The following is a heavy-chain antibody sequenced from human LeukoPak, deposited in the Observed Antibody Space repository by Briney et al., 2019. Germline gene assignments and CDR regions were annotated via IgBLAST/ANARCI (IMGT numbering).Heavy chain of an antibody. Sequence: PGGSLRLSCAGYGITLSELWMNWVRQVPGKGLEWVANIKQDGSGKKYVDSVKCRFTICRDNAKNSVYLQMNSLRLDDTAVYYCVGGYGWLPDYWGQGALVTVSS. CDR1: GITLSELW. V-gene: IGHV3-7*04. CDR3: VGGYGWLPDY. CDR2: IKQDGSGK. D-gene: IGHD6-19*01. J-gene: IGHJ4*02.